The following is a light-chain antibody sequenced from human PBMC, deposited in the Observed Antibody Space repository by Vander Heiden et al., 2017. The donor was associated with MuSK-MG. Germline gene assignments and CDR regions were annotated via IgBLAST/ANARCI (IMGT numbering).Light chain of an antibody. Sequence: DIVMTQSPDSLAVSLGESASISCRSSQTVLYRSYNKNYLAWYQQKPGQPPRLLIYWASTRESGVPARFYGSGSGTDFTLTIDSVQAEDVAVYYCQQYDSSPLTFGGGTKVEIK. CDR2: WAS. CDR1: QTVLYRSYNKNY. J-gene: IGKJ4*01. V-gene: IGKV4-1*01. CDR3: QQYDSSPLT.